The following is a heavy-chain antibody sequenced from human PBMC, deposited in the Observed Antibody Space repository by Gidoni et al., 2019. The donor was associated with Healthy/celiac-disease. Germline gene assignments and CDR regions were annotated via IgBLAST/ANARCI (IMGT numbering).Heavy chain of an antibody. D-gene: IGHD3-10*01. J-gene: IGHJ4*02. CDR3: GGYYYGSGSPMGYYFDY. CDR1: EFTFRSYA. CDR2: ISYDGSNK. Sequence: QVQPVECGGGVVQPGRSLRLYCTPSEFTFRSYAMHWVRQAPDQGLGWVAVISYDGSNKYYADSVKGRFTISRDNSKNTLYLQMNSLRAEDTAVYYCGGYYYGSGSPMGYYFDYWGQGTLVTVSS. V-gene: IGHV3-30-3*01.